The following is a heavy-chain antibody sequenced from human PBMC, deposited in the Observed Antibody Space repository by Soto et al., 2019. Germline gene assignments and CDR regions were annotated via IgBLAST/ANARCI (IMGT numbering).Heavy chain of an antibody. CDR3: ARLRRIGGVIVITGVFDY. CDR2: IYYSGST. D-gene: IGHD3-16*02. CDR1: GGSISSYY. Sequence: SETLSLTCTVSGGSISSYYWSWIRQPPGKGLEWIGYIYYSGSTNYNPSLKSRVTISVDTSKNQFSLKLSSVTAADTAVYYCARLRRIGGVIVITGVFDYWGQGTLVTISS. J-gene: IGHJ4*02. V-gene: IGHV4-59*01.